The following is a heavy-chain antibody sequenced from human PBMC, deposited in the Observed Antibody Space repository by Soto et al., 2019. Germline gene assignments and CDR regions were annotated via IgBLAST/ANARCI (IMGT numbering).Heavy chain of an antibody. Sequence: GESLKISCKGSGYDFTTYWIGWVRQMPGKGLEWMGIIYPGDSDTRYSPSFQGQVTISADSSVTTAYLQWSGLRASDTAMYFCARHLVGSTRGNFDYWGQGTLVTVS. V-gene: IGHV5-51*01. CDR1: GYDFTTYW. J-gene: IGHJ4*01. CDR3: ARHLVGSTRGNFDY. D-gene: IGHD2-2*01. CDR2: IYPGDSDT.